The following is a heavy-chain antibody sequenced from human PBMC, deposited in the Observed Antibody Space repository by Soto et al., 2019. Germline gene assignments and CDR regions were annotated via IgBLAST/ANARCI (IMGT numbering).Heavy chain of an antibody. J-gene: IGHJ4*02. CDR2: INHSGST. CDR3: ARGPEGSADY. CDR1: GGSFSGYY. Sequence: SETLSLTCAVYGGSFSGYYWSWIRQPPGKGLEWIEEINHSGSTNYNPSLKSRVTISVNTSKNQFSLKLSSVTAADTAVYYCARGPEGSADYWGQGTLVTVSS. V-gene: IGHV4-34*01.